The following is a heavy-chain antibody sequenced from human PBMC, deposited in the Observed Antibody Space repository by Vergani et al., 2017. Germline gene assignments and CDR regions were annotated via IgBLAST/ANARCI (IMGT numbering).Heavy chain of an antibody. CDR2: LTGGGGST. CDR3: AGDRGTDILTGYYNVSFEDY. V-gene: IGHV3-NL1*01. J-gene: IGHJ4*02. CDR1: GFTFSSYG. Sequence: QVQLVESGGGVVQPAGSLRLSCAASGFTFSSYGMHWVRQAPGKGLEWVSALTGGGGSTYYADSVKGRFTISRDNSKNTLYLQMNSLRAEDTAVYYCAGDRGTDILTGYYNVSFEDYWSQGTLVTVSS. D-gene: IGHD3-9*01.